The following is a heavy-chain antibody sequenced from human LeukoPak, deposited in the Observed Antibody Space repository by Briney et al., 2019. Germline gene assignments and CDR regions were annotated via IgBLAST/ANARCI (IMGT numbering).Heavy chain of an antibody. CDR2: IYYSGST. J-gene: IGHJ6*03. CDR1: GGSISSSSYY. V-gene: IGHV4-39*01. CDR3: ARLRASCTSCYMYYYYYMDV. D-gene: IGHD2-2*02. Sequence: NTSETLSLTCTVSGGSISSSSYYWGWIRQPPGKGLEWIGSIYYSGSTYYNPSLKSRVTISVDTSKNQFSLKLSSVTAADTAVYYCARLRASCTSCYMYYYYYMDVWGKGTTVTVSS.